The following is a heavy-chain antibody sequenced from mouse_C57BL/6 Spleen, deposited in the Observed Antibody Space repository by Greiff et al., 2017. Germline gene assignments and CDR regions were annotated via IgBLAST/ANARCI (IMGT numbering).Heavy chain of an antibody. Sequence: EVQLVESGEGLVKPGGSLKLSCAASGFTFSSYAMSWVRQTPEKRLEWVAYISSGGYYIYYADTVKGRFTISRDNARNTLYLQMSSLKSEDTAMYYCTREQGLYGRSAMDYWGQGTSVTVSS. CDR2: ISSGGYYI. D-gene: IGHD1-1*01. J-gene: IGHJ4*01. CDR3: TREQGLYGRSAMDY. V-gene: IGHV5-9-1*02. CDR1: GFTFSSYA.